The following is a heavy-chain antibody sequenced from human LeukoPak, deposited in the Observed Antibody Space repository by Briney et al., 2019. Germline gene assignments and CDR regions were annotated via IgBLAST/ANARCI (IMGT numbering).Heavy chain of an antibody. CDR1: GFTFSSYS. V-gene: IGHV3-21*01. D-gene: IGHD6-19*01. J-gene: IGHJ4*02. CDR3: SGYSSGWTYYFDY. CDR2: ISSSSSYI. Sequence: GGSLRLFCAASGFTFSSYSMNWVRQAPGKGLEWVSSISSSSSYIYYADSVKGRFTISRDNAKNSLYLQMNSLRAEDTAVYYCSGYSSGWTYYFDYWGQGTLVTVSS.